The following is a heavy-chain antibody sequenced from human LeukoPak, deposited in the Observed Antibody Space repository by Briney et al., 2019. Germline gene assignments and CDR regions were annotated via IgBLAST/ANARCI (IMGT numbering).Heavy chain of an antibody. CDR3: ARGFAGIMNFH. D-gene: IGHD1-20*01. CDR2: VRPDGSVE. J-gene: IGHJ4*02. Sequence: GSLRLSCAASGFTFSYYGMHWVRQAPGKGLEWVAAVRPDGSVEYYLDSVKGRFTISRDNSKNTVHLQMNSLRAKDTAVYYCARGFAGIMNFHWGQGTLVTVSS. CDR1: GFTFSYYG. V-gene: IGHV3-33*01.